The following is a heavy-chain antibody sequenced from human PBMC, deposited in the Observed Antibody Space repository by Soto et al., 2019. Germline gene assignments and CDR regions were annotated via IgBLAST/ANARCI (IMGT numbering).Heavy chain of an antibody. CDR3: ARSAGGGGAGRFDY. J-gene: IGHJ4*02. CDR1: GGFISNYY. Sequence: SETLSLTCTVSGGFISNYYWSWVRQSPGKGLEWIGRIYASGSTNYNPSLRSRVTMSEETSKNQFSLKLSSVTAADTAVYYCARSAGGGGAGRFDYWGQGTQVTVSS. CDR2: IYASGST. V-gene: IGHV4-4*07. D-gene: IGHD3-16*01.